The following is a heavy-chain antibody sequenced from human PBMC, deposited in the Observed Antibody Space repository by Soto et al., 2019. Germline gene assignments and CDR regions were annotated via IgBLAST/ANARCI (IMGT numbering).Heavy chain of an antibody. CDR3: ATRGTSPYYYYCGMDV. Sequence: GAPAKLRSKACRVGFNSYSLSWVRHSPGQGLEWMGGIIPIFGTANYAQKFQGRVTITADESTSTAYMELSSLRSEDTAVYYCATRGTSPYYYYCGMDVWGQGTTVTVSS. CDR2: IIPIFGTA. D-gene: IGHD2-2*01. CDR1: RVGFNSYS. V-gene: IGHV1-69*13. J-gene: IGHJ6*02.